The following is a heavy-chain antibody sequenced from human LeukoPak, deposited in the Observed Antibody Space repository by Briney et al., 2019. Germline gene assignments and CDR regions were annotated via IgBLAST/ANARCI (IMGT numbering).Heavy chain of an antibody. J-gene: IGHJ4*02. CDR1: GFTFSSYG. CDR2: IRYDGSNK. V-gene: IGHV3-30*02. Sequence: PGGPLRLSCAASGFTFSSYGMHWVRQAPGKGLEWVAFIRYDGSNKYYADSVKGRFTISRDNSKNTLYLQMNGLRAEDTAVYYCAKVGAYREWKEHFDYWGQGTLVTVSS. D-gene: IGHD3-3*01. CDR3: AKVGAYREWKEHFDY.